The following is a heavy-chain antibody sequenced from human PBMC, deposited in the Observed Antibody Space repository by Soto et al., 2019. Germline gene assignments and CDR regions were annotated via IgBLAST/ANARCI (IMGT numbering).Heavy chain of an antibody. J-gene: IGHJ4*02. CDR2: ISAYNGNT. CDR3: VRDDGGPFNWNYDF. CDR1: GYTFTNYG. Sequence: QVQLVQSGAEVKKPGASVKVSCKASGYTFTNYGISWVRQAPGLGLEWMAWISAYNGNTNYAQKLQGRVTMTTDTSTSTAYMELRSLRSDDTAVYYCVRDDGGPFNWNYDFWGQGTLVTVSS. V-gene: IGHV1-18*01. D-gene: IGHD1-7*01.